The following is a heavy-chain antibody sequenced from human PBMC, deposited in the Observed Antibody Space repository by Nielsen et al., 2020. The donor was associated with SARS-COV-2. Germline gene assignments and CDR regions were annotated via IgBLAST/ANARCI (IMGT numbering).Heavy chain of an antibody. CDR2: ISAYNGNT. V-gene: IGHV1-18*01. CDR1: GGNFRTYT. Sequence: ASVKVSCKASGGNFRTYTFNWVRQAPGQGLEWMGWISAYNGNTNYAQKLQGRVTMTTDTSTSTAYMELRSLRSDDTAVYYCARDQRRYTNYPDYYGMDVWGQGTTVTVSS. D-gene: IGHD4-11*01. J-gene: IGHJ6*02. CDR3: ARDQRRYTNYPDYYGMDV.